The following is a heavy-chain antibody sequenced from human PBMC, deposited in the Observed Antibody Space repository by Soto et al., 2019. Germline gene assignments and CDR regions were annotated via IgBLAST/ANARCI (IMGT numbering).Heavy chain of an antibody. CDR1: GGTFSSYA. J-gene: IGHJ4*02. V-gene: IGHV1-69*01. CDR2: IIRIFGTA. D-gene: IGHD2-21*02. CDR3: ASTSLAYCGGDCYSDLDY. Sequence: QVQLVQSGAEVKKPGSSVKVSCKASGGTFSSYAISWVRQAPGQGLEWMGGIIRIFGTANYAQKFQGRVTITADESTSTADMELSSLRSEDTAVYYCASTSLAYCGGDCYSDLDYWGQGTLVTVSS.